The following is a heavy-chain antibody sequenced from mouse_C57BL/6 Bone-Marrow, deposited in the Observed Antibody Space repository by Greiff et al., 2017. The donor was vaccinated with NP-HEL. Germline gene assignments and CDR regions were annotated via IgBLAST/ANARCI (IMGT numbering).Heavy chain of an antibody. CDR2: ISAGGGYT. Sequence: EVHLVESGGGLVKPGGSLKLSCAASGFTFSSYAMSWVRQTPEQRLEWVATISAGGGYTYYPDNVKGQFTISRDNAKNNLYLQLSHLKSEDTAVYYCARDGYYGSSLWFAYWGQGTLVTVSA. CDR3: ARDGYYGSSLWFAY. V-gene: IGHV5-4*01. D-gene: IGHD1-1*01. J-gene: IGHJ3*01. CDR1: GFTFSSYA.